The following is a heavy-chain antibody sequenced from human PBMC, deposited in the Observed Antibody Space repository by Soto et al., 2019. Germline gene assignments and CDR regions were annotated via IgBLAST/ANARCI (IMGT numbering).Heavy chain of an antibody. CDR1: GGSINSDDSY. V-gene: IGHV4-30-4*01. Sequence: QVQLQESGPGLVKPSQTLSLTCTVSGGSINSDDSYWSWLRQPPGRGLEWIGYIYDSETTYYNPSLKRRVTISVATSKNQFSLKLNSVTAADTAVYYWARYRQSEIVAMLASNGMDVWGQGTTVIVSS. CDR2: IYDSETT. J-gene: IGHJ6*02. CDR3: ARYRQSEIVAMLASNGMDV. D-gene: IGHD5-12*01.